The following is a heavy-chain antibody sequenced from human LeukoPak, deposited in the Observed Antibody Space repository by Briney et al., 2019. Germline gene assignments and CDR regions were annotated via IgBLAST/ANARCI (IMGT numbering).Heavy chain of an antibody. Sequence: GGSLRLSCAAGGFTFSSYAIHWVRQAPGKGLEWVAVISYDGSNKYYADSVKGRFTISRDNSKNTLYLQMNSLRAEDTAVNYSVRGKGFYYYGMDVWGQGTTVTVSS. CDR2: ISYDGSNK. J-gene: IGHJ6*02. V-gene: IGHV3-30-3*01. CDR3: VRGKGFYYYGMDV. CDR1: GFTFSSYA.